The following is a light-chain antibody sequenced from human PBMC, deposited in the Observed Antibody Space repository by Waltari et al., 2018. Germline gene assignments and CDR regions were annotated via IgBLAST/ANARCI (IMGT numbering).Light chain of an antibody. J-gene: IGKJ3*01. Sequence: EIVLTQSPATLSLSPGERATLSCRASQSINGSLAWYQQKPGQAPRLLIYDTANRATGIPARCSGSGSGTDFTLNISSLEPEDFAVYYCQHRSNWPPLFAFGPGTKVDRK. V-gene: IGKV3-11*01. CDR3: QHRSNWPPLFA. CDR1: QSINGS. CDR2: DTA.